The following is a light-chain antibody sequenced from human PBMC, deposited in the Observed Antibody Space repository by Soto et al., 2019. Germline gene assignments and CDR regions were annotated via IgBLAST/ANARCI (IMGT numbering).Light chain of an antibody. CDR2: DAS. J-gene: IGKJ1*01. Sequence: IQMTQSPSTLSASVGDRVTITCRASQSISYWLAWYQQKPGKAPKLLIHDASTLLSGVPPRFSGSGSGTEFTLTIGSLQPDDFATYYCQHYKSYPWTFGQGTKV. CDR1: QSISYW. V-gene: IGKV1-5*01. CDR3: QHYKSYPWT.